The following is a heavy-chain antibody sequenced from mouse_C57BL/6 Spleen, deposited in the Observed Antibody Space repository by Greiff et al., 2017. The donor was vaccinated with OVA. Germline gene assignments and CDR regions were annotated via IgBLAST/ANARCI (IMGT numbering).Heavy chain of an antibody. J-gene: IGHJ2*01. CDR1: GYAFSSSW. V-gene: IGHV1-82*01. CDR2: IYPGDGDT. CDR3: AREGVDYGSSLYYLDD. D-gene: IGHD1-1*01. Sequence: QVQLQQSGPELVKPGASVKISCKASGYAFSSSWMNWVKQRPGKGLEWIGRIYPGDGDTNYNGKFKGKATLTADKSSSTAYMQLSILTSEDSAVYYCAREGVDYGSSLYYLDDWGQGTTLTVSS.